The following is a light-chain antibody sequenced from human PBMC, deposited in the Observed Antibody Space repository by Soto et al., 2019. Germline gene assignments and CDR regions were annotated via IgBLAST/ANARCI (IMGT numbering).Light chain of an antibody. J-gene: IGKJ2*01. CDR3: QSYNDWPFA. V-gene: IGKV3-15*01. CDR1: DSLIYF. Sequence: EIVLTHSPATLSVSPGERVTLSCRASDSLIYFLAWYQHKPGQSPMLLIYGVSTRVAGVPSRFSGGGSATDFTLTISSLQSEDFAVYYCQSYNDWPFAFGQGTKLEI. CDR2: GVS.